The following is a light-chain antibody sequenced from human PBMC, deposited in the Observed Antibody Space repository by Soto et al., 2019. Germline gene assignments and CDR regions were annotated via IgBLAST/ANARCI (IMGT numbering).Light chain of an antibody. V-gene: IGKV3-20*01. Sequence: EIVLTQSPGTLSLSPGERATLSCRASQSVSSNYLAWYQQKPGQAPRLLIYGASSRATSIPDRFSGSGSGTDFTLTISRLGPEDFAVYYCQQYGSSPPFGPGTKVDIK. CDR1: QSVSSNY. J-gene: IGKJ3*01. CDR2: GAS. CDR3: QQYGSSPP.